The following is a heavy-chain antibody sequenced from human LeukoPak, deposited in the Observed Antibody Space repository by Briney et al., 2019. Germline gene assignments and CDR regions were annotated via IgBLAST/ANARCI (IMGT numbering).Heavy chain of an antibody. Sequence: GGSRRFCGAASGSSRSFDMRRVLRQAPGKGLVWLSRINKDGSSTTYADSVKGRFTISRDNAKNTLYLQMNSLRAEDTAVYYSATRSMTIMRAAFDFWGLGTMVTVSS. CDR3: ATRSMTIMRAAFDF. J-gene: IGHJ3*01. V-gene: IGHV3-74*01. CDR2: INKDGSST. D-gene: IGHD3-10*01. CDR1: GSSRSFDM.